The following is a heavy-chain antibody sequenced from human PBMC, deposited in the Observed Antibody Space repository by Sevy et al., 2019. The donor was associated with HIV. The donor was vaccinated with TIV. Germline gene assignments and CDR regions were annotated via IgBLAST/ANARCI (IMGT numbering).Heavy chain of an antibody. J-gene: IGHJ4*02. CDR1: GGTFSSYA. CDR2: IIPIFGTA. Sequence: ASVKVSCKASGGTFSSYAISWVRQAPGQGLEWMGGIIPIFGTANYAQKFQGRVTLTADKSTSTAYMELSSLRSEDTAVYYCARESDRSYYDSSGYPDYWGQGTLVTVSS. CDR3: ARESDRSYYDSSGYPDY. V-gene: IGHV1-69*06. D-gene: IGHD3-22*01.